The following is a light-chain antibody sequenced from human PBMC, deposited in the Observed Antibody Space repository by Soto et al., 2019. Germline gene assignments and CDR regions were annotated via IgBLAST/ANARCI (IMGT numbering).Light chain of an antibody. CDR3: CSYASSSPDV. Sequence: QSALTQPASVSGSPGQSITISCTGTSSDVGSYNFVSWYQQHPGKAPKLMIYDVIKRPSGVSDRFSGSRSGNTASLTISGLQAEDEADYYCCSYASSSPDVFGSGTKLTVL. J-gene: IGLJ1*01. CDR1: SSDVGSYNF. CDR2: DVI. V-gene: IGLV2-23*02.